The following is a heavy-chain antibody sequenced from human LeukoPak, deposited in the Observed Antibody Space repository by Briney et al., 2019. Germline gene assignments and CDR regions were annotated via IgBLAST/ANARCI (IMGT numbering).Heavy chain of an antibody. CDR2: IYYSGNI. CDR1: GGSISSSSYY. Sequence: PSETLSLTCTVSGGSISSSSYYWGWIRQPPGKGLEWIGSIYYSGNINYNPSLRSRVTISVDTSKKQFSLKLRSVTAADTAVYYCAVERIQAGTVWFDPWGQGTLVTVSS. D-gene: IGHD1-1*01. V-gene: IGHV4-39*07. CDR3: AVERIQAGTVWFDP. J-gene: IGHJ5*02.